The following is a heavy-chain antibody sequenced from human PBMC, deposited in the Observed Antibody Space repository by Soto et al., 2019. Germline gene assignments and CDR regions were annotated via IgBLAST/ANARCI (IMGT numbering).Heavy chain of an antibody. V-gene: IGHV1-69*13. J-gene: IGHJ6*02. CDR3: ARRYDILTAPRAYYYYYYGMDV. CDR2: IIPIFGTA. CDR1: GGTFSSYA. Sequence: GASLKVSCKASGGTFSSYAISWVRQAPGEGLEWMGGIIPIFGTANYAQKFQGRVTITADESTSTAYVELSSLRSEDTAVYYCARRYDILTAPRAYYYYYYGMDVWGQGTTVTVSS. D-gene: IGHD3-9*01.